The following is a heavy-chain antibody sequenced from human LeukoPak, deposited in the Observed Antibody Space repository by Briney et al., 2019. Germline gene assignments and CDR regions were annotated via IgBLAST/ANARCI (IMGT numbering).Heavy chain of an antibody. J-gene: IGHJ4*02. CDR3: ANMEWELPSDY. CDR2: ISYDGSNK. V-gene: IGHV3-33*05. Sequence: GWSLRLSCATSEITRRSYGRSWVRPAPGKGLEWVAVISYDGSNKYYADSVKGRFTISRDNSKNTLYLQMNSLRADDTAVYYCANMEWELPSDYWGQGTLVTVSS. CDR1: EITRRSYG. D-gene: IGHD1-26*01.